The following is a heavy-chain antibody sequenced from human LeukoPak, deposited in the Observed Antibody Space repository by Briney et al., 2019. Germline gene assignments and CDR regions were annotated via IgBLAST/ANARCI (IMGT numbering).Heavy chain of an antibody. CDR3: ARDGNLAAHGMNADY. Sequence: PGGSLRLSCAASGFTFSSYAMHWVRQAPGKGLEWVAVISYDGSNKYYADSVKGRFTISRDNSKNTLYLQMNSLRAEDTAVYYCARDGNLAAHGMNADYWGQGTLVTVSS. J-gene: IGHJ4*02. CDR1: GFTFSSYA. V-gene: IGHV3-30-3*01. D-gene: IGHD6-13*01. CDR2: ISYDGSNK.